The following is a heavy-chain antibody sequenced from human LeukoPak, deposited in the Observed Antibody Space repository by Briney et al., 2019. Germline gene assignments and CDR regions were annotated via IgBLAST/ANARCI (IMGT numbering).Heavy chain of an antibody. CDR3: ARVTARGWAWYFDL. Sequence: PGGSLRLSCAASGFNFDEYGMSWVRQVPGKGLEWVSGINWNGGSTGYADSVKGRFTISRDNAKNSLYLQMNSLRAEDTALYYCARVTARGWAWYFDLWGRGTLVTVSS. V-gene: IGHV3-20*04. CDR1: GFNFDEYG. CDR2: INWNGGST. J-gene: IGHJ2*01. D-gene: IGHD5-18*01.